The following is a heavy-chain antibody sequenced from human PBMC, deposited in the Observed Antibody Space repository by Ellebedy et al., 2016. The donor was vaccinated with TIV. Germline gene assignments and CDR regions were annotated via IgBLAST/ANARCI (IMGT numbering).Heavy chain of an antibody. Sequence: AASVKVSCKAPGYTFTSYFMYWVRQAPGQGLEWMGTINPSVGHTTYAQKPQGRVTMTRDTSTSTVYMELSRLRSEDTAMYYCARVGSGLQVTTPHFDYWGQGTLVTVSS. V-gene: IGHV1-46*01. J-gene: IGHJ4*02. CDR3: ARVGSGLQVTTPHFDY. CDR2: INPSVGHT. D-gene: IGHD3-22*01. CDR1: GYTFTSYF.